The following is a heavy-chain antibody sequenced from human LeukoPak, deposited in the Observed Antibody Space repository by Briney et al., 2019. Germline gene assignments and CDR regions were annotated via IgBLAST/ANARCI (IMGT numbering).Heavy chain of an antibody. CDR2: ISSSSSYR. V-gene: IGHV3-21*01. D-gene: IGHD1-26*01. CDR1: GFTFSTYS. J-gene: IGHJ3*02. CDR3: ARDGVGATTVDYAFDI. Sequence: PGGSLRLSCTASGFTFSTYSRNWVRQALGKGLEWVSSISSSSSYRYYADSAKGRFTISRDNAKNSLYLQMNSLRAEDTAVYYCARDGVGATTVDYAFDIWGQGTMVTVSS.